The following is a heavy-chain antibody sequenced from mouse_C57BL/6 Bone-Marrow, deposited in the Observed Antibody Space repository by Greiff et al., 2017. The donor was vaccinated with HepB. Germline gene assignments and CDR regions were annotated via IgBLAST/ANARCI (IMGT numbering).Heavy chain of an antibody. CDR3: AAWAITTVVAFDY. CDR1: GYTFTSYW. J-gene: IGHJ2*01. Sequence: QVQLQQPGAELVKPGASVKLSCKASGYTFTSYWMHWVKQRPGQGLEWIGRIHPSDSDTNYNQKFKGKATLTVDKSSSTAYMQLSSLTSEDSAVYYCAAWAITTVVAFDYWGQGTTLTVSS. V-gene: IGHV1-74*01. CDR2: IHPSDSDT. D-gene: IGHD1-1*01.